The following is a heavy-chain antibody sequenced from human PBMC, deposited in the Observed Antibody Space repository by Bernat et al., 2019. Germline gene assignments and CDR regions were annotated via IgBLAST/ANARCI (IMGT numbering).Heavy chain of an antibody. CDR3: ARSGIAAAIYRFDY. Sequence: QVQLVESGGGVVQPGRSLRLSCAASGFTFSSYGMHWVRQAPGKGLEWVAVIWYDGSNKYYADSVKGRFTISRDNSKNTLYLQMNSLRAEDTAVYYCARSGIAAAIYRFDYWGQGTMVTVSS. V-gene: IGHV3-33*01. D-gene: IGHD6-13*01. J-gene: IGHJ4*02. CDR1: GFTFSSYG. CDR2: IWYDGSNK.